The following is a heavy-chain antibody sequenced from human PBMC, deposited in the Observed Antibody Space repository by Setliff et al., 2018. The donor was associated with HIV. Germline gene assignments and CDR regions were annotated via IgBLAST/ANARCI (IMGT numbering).Heavy chain of an antibody. CDR2: INPNSGPT. D-gene: IGHD1-26*01. Sequence: GPSVKVSCKASGYTFTGYYIHWVRQAPGQGLEWMGRINPNSGPTNYAQKFQGRVTMTRDTSISTAYMELSRLRSDDTAVYYCARDFFGQRVGATLGYWGQGTLVTVSS. J-gene: IGHJ4*02. V-gene: IGHV1-2*06. CDR3: ARDFFGQRVGATLGY. CDR1: GYTFTGYY.